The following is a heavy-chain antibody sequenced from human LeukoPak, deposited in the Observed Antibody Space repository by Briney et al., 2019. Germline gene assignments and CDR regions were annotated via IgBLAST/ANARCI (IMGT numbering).Heavy chain of an antibody. D-gene: IGHD5-12*01. V-gene: IGHV1-46*01. J-gene: IGHJ4*02. CDR1: GYSLTNYY. CDR3: ARGAPTTRIGAGRFDY. CDR2: INPSGGST. Sequence: ASVTVSFTAFGYSLTNYYVHWVRQAPGQGVEGVGEINPSGGSTSYAQKFQGRITVTRDTYTNTVYIDLSSLRSEDTATYYCARGAPTTRIGAGRFDYWGQGSLLTVAS.